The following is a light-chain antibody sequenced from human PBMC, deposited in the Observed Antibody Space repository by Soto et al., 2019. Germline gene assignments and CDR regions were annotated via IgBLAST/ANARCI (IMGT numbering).Light chain of an antibody. V-gene: IGKV3-20*01. CDR1: QSVSSSY. CDR2: GAS. CDR3: QQYGNSRT. Sequence: EIVLTQSPGTLSLSPGERATLSCRASQSVSSSYLAWYQQKPGQAPRLLIYGASSSATGIPDRFSGSGSGTDFTLTISRLEPEDFAVYYCQQYGNSRTFGQGTKLEIK. J-gene: IGKJ2*01.